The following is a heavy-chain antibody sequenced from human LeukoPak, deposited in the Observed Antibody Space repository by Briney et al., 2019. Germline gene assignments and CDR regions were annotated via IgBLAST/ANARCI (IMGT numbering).Heavy chain of an antibody. Sequence: GGSLRLSCAASGFTFIDYDMHWVHQVIGKGLEWVSAIGIRGDTHYSGSVKGRFTISRENAESSLYLQMNSLRAEDTAVYYCARGGIQVSGIDEFDYWGQGTLVTVSS. CDR2: IGIRGDT. CDR3: ARGGIQVSGIDEFDY. J-gene: IGHJ4*02. V-gene: IGHV3-13*01. D-gene: IGHD6-19*01. CDR1: GFTFIDYD.